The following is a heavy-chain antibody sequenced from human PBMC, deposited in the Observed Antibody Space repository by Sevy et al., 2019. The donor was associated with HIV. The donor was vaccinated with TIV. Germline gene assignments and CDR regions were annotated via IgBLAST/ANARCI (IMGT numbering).Heavy chain of an antibody. CDR1: GFTFSNYF. CDR3: ARGDYYGSLYYFDY. V-gene: IGHV3-21*01. Sequence: GGSLRLSCAASGFTFSNYFITWVRQAPGKGLEWVSSISSGSSYIFYADSVKGRFTISRDNAKNSLYLHMNSLRAEHTAVYYCARGDYYGSLYYFDYWGPGTLVTVSS. CDR2: ISSGSSYI. D-gene: IGHD3-10*01. J-gene: IGHJ4*02.